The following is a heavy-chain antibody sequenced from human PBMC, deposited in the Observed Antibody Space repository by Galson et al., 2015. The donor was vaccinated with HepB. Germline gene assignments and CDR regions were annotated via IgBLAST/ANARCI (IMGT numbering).Heavy chain of an antibody. D-gene: IGHD3-3*01. CDR1: GGSISSSSYY. V-gene: IGHV4-39*01. J-gene: IGHJ4*02. Sequence: ETLSLTCTVSGGSISSSSYYWGWIRQPPGKGLEWIGSIYYSGSTYYNPSLKSRVTISVDTSKNQFSLKLSSVTAADTAVYYCARRSGVDYDFWSGGLYYFDYWGQGTLVTVSS. CDR3: ARRSGVDYDFWSGGLYYFDY. CDR2: IYYSGST.